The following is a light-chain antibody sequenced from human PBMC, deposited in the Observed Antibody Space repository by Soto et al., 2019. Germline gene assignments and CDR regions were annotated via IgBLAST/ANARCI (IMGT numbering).Light chain of an antibody. J-gene: IGLJ1*01. Sequence: QSALTQPPSASGSPGQSVTISCTGTSSDVGGYNYVSWYQQHPGKAPKLMIYDVSKLPSGVPARFSGSKSGNTASLTVSGLQAEDEADYYCSSYAGTHIVFGTGTKVTVL. CDR2: DVS. CDR1: SSDVGGYNY. CDR3: SSYAGTHIV. V-gene: IGLV2-8*01.